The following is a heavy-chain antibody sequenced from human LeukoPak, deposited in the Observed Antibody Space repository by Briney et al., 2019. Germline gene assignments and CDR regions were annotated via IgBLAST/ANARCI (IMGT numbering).Heavy chain of an antibody. CDR2: IYSGGST. Sequence: GGSLRLSCAASGFTVSSNYMSWVRQAPGKGLEWVSVIYSGGSTYYADSVKGRFTISRDNSKNTLYLQMNSLRAEDTAVYYYAREGYGGNPAHPYYFDYWGQGTLVTVSS. D-gene: IGHD4-23*01. CDR3: AREGYGGNPAHPYYFDY. V-gene: IGHV3-53*01. J-gene: IGHJ4*02. CDR1: GFTVSSNY.